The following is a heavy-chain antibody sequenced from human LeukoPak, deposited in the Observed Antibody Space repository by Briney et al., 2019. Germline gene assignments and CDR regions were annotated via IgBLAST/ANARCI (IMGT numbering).Heavy chain of an antibody. CDR1: GFTFSSYA. Sequence: PGGSLRLSCAASGFTFSSYAMSWVRQAPGKGLEWVSAISGSGGSTYYADSVKGRFTISRDNSKNTLYLQMNSLRAEDTAVYYCAKRGYCGGDCYSSAYYFDYWGQGTLVTVSS. V-gene: IGHV3-23*01. D-gene: IGHD2-21*02. CDR2: ISGSGGST. CDR3: AKRGYCGGDCYSSAYYFDY. J-gene: IGHJ4*02.